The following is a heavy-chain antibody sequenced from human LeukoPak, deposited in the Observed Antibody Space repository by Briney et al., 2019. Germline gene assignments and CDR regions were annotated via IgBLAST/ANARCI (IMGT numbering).Heavy chain of an antibody. CDR2: ISYDGSNK. CDR3: AKTMGAIDHDY. V-gene: IGHV3-30-3*02. Sequence: RPGRSLRLSCAASGFTFSSYAMHWVRQAPGKGLEWVAVISYDGSNKYYADSVKGRFTISRDNSKNTVYLQMNSLRADDTAVYYCAKTMGAIDHDYWGQGTLVTVSS. D-gene: IGHD1-26*01. CDR1: GFTFSSYA. J-gene: IGHJ4*02.